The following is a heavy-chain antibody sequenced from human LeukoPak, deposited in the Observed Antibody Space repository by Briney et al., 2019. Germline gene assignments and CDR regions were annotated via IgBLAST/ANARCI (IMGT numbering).Heavy chain of an antibody. V-gene: IGHV1-8*01. CDR2: MNPNSGNT. Sequence: GASVKVSCKASGYTFTNYDINWVRQAPGQGLEWMGWMNPNSGNTGYAQKFQGKVTMTRNTSISTAYRELSSLRSEDTAVYYCARGLWSSRVVPLRCYYMDVWGKGTTVTVSS. J-gene: IGHJ6*03. D-gene: IGHD2-2*01. CDR1: GYTFTNYD. CDR3: ARGLWSSRVVPLRCYYMDV.